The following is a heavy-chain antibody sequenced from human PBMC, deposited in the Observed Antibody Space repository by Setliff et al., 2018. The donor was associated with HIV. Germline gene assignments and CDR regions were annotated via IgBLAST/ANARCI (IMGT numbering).Heavy chain of an antibody. CDR3: TRVAPSGYNNGWYVGFLDS. CDR1: GDSISGYY. CDR2: IYTSGNT. V-gene: IGHV4-4*08. Sequence: PSETLSLTCTVSGDSISGYYWSWIRQPPGKGLEWIGYIYTSGNTNYNPSLKSRVTISVDTSRSQFSLTVNSVTAADTGVYYFTRVAPSGYNNGWYVGFLDSWGQGTLVTVSS. J-gene: IGHJ4*02. D-gene: IGHD6-19*01.